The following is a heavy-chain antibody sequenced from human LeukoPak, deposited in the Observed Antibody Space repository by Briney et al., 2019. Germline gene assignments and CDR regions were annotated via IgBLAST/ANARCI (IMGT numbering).Heavy chain of an antibody. D-gene: IGHD3-10*01. CDR3: ARVLGYGPGSYYPDY. CDR2: IYYSGTT. CDR1: GGSISSGGYS. V-gene: IGHV4-31*03. J-gene: IGHJ4*02. Sequence: SQTLSLTCSVSGGSISSGGYSWSWIRQLPGKGLEWIGYIYYSGTTHYNPSLKSRVTISVDASKNQFSLRLSSVTAADTAVYYCARVLGYGPGSYYPDYWGQGTLVTVSS.